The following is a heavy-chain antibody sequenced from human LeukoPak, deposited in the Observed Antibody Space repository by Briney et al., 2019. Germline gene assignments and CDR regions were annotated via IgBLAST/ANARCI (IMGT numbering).Heavy chain of an antibody. CDR1: GGTFSSYA. J-gene: IGHJ3*02. Sequence: SVKVSCKASGGTFSSYAISWVRQAPGQGLEWMGRIIPIFGIANYAQKFQGRATITADKSTSTAYMELSSLRSEDTAVYYCAGPPSPSSLDAFDIWGQGTMVTVSS. V-gene: IGHV1-69*04. D-gene: IGHD6-13*01. CDR3: AGPPSPSSLDAFDI. CDR2: IIPIFGIA.